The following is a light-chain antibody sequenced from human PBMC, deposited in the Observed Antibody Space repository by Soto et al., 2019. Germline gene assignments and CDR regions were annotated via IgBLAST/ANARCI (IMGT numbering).Light chain of an antibody. Sequence: VLTQSPGTLSLSPGERATLSCRASLSVSGSQLAWYQQKPGQAPRLLIYGASSRATGIPDRFSGGGSGTDFTLTISRLECEERAEYCCQPFNSYPLTVGGGTKV. CDR1: LSVSGSQ. V-gene: IGKV3-20*01. CDR2: GAS. CDR3: QPFNSYPLT. J-gene: IGKJ4*01.